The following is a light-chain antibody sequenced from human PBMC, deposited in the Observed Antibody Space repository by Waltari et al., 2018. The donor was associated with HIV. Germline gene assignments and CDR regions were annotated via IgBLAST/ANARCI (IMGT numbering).Light chain of an antibody. Sequence: MTQSPPSLPVTPGKPASISCRSSQSLLHSNGINYLDWYLQKPGQSPQLLIYLGSNRASGVPDRFSGGGSGTDFTLKISRVEAEDLGGVYYCMQALQTPYTFGQGTKLELK. V-gene: IGKV2-28*01. J-gene: IGKJ2*01. CDR2: LGS. CDR3: MQALQTPYT. CDR1: QSLLHSNGINY.